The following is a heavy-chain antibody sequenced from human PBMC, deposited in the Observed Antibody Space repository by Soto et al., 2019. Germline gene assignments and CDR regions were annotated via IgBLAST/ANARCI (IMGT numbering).Heavy chain of an antibody. J-gene: IGHJ4*02. CDR3: TTDLSDDSSGYYYPD. CDR1: SVSNAW. CDR2: IKSKTDGGTT. V-gene: IGHV3-15*07. Sequence: SVSNAWMNWVRQAPAKGLEWVGRIKSKTDGGTTDYAAPVKGRFTISRDDSKNTLYLQMNSLKTEDTAVYYCTTDLSDDSSGYYYPDWGQGTLVTVSS. D-gene: IGHD3-22*01.